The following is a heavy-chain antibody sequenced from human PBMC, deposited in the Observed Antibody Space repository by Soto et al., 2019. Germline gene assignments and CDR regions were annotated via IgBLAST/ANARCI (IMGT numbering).Heavy chain of an antibody. V-gene: IGHV4-31*03. CDR2: IYYSGST. D-gene: IGHD2-15*01. J-gene: IGHJ5*02. CDR1: GGSISSGDYY. Sequence: QVQLQESGPGLVKPSQTLSLTCTVSGGSISSGDYYWSWIRQHPGKGLEWIGYIYYSGSTYYNPSLKSRGTISVAPSKTQFSLKLSSVPAVVTAVSYSASWSRGGRQGFDPWCQGNLVTVPS. CDR3: ASWSRGGRQGFDP.